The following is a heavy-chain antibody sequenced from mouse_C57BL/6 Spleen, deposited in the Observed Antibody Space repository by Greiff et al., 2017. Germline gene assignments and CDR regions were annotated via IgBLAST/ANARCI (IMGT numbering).Heavy chain of an antibody. V-gene: IGHV5-4*01. CDR1: GFTFSSYA. CDR3: ARDRGTTVVATRAKGY. J-gene: IGHJ4*01. Sequence: EVKLMESGGGLVKPGGSLKLSCAASGFTFSSYAMSWVRQTPEKRLEWVATISDGGSYTYYPDNVKGRFTISRDNAKNNLYLQMSHLKSEDTAMYYCARDRGTTVVATRAKGYWGQGTSVTVSS. D-gene: IGHD1-1*01. CDR2: ISDGGSYT.